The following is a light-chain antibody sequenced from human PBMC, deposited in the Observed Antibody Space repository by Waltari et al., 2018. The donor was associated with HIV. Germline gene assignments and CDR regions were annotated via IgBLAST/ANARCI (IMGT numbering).Light chain of an antibody. Sequence: EIVLTQSPATLSLSPGERATLSCRASQNVGRYLVWYQQKPGQSPRLLMYDASNRATGIPARFSGSGSGTDFTLTINSLEPEDFAVYYCQHRSSWPLYTFGQGTNLEIK. CDR1: QNVGRY. V-gene: IGKV3-11*01. J-gene: IGKJ2*01. CDR3: QHRSSWPLYT. CDR2: DAS.